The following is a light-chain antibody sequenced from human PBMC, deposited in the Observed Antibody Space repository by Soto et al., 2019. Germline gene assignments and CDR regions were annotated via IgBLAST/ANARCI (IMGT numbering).Light chain of an antibody. V-gene: IGKV3-11*01. CDR3: QQRSNSFT. J-gene: IGKJ3*01. CDR2: DAS. Sequence: EIVLTQSPATLSLSPGERATLSCRASQSVSSYLASYQQKPGQAPRLLIYDASSRATGLPARFSGSGSGTDFTLTISSLEPEDYAVYYCQQRSNSFTFGPGTKVDIK. CDR1: QSVSSY.